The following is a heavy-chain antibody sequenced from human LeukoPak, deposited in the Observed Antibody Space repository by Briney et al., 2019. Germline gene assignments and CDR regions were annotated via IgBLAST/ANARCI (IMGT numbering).Heavy chain of an antibody. CDR1: GFTVSSNY. J-gene: IGHJ4*02. CDR2: IYSGGTT. D-gene: IGHD3-22*01. Sequence: GGSLRLSCAASGFTVSSNYMTWVRQPPGKGLEWVSVIYSGGTTYYADSVKGRFTISRDNSKNTVYLQMNSLRAEDTAVYYCARVLVESTYYYDSSGLRDWGQGTLVTVSS. V-gene: IGHV3-53*01. CDR3: ARVLVESTYYYDSSGLRD.